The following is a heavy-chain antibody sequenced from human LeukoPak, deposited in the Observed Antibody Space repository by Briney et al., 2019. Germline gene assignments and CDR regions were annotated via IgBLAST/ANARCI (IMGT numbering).Heavy chain of an antibody. CDR1: GYSFTNYW. J-gene: IGHJ3*02. D-gene: IGHD6-13*01. CDR3: ARPAIAAAGSGFDI. Sequence: GESLKISCQVSGYSFTNYWIAWVRQMPGKGLEWMGIIYPGDSDTRYSPSFQGQVTISADKSISTAYLQWSSLKASDTAIYYCARPAIAAAGSGFDIWGQGTMVTVSS. V-gene: IGHV5-51*01. CDR2: IYPGDSDT.